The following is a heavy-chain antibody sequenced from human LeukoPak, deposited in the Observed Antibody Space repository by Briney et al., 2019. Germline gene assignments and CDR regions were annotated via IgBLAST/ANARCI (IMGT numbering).Heavy chain of an antibody. J-gene: IGHJ3*02. CDR2: IYYSGST. V-gene: IGHV4-39*07. D-gene: IGHD3-16*01. Sequence: PSETLSLTCIVSGGSISSSSYYWGWVRQPPGKGLEWIGSIYYSGSTNYNPSLKSRVTISVDTSKKQFSLKVTPVTAADTAVYYCARLGAVSDAFDIWGQGTMVTVSS. CDR1: GGSISSSSYY. CDR3: ARLGAVSDAFDI.